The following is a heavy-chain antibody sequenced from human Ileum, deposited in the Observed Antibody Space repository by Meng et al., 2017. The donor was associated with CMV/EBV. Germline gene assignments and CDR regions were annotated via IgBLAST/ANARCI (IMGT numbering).Heavy chain of an antibody. D-gene: IGHD3-3*01. CDR2: ISYDATNQ. Sequence: AESLTLSCVASGFTFNNFPIHWVRQAPGKGLEWVAVISYDATNQHYAESVKGRFTISRDNSKSPLYLQLNSLRAEETAVYYCARDPGVDFWGQGTLVTVSS. V-gene: IGHV3-30*04. CDR3: ARDPGVDF. J-gene: IGHJ4*02. CDR1: GFTFNNFP.